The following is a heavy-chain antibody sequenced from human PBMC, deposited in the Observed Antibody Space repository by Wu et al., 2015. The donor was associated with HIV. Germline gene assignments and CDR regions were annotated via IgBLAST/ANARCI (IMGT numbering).Heavy chain of an antibody. CDR3: AKYDILVPYGPAGEPRYNWFDP. J-gene: IGHJ5*02. V-gene: IGHV1-69*12. CDR1: GGTFSSYA. CDR2: IIPIFGTA. D-gene: IGHD3-22*01. Sequence: QVQLVQSGAEVKKPGSSVKVSCKASGGTFSSYAISWVRQAPGQGLEWMGGIIPIFGTANYAQKFQGRVTITADESTSTAYMELSSLRSEDTAVYYCAKYDILVPYGPAGEPRYNWFDPGAREPWSPSPQ.